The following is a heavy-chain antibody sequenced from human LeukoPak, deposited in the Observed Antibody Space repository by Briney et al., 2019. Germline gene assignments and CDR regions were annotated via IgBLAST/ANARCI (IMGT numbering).Heavy chain of an antibody. D-gene: IGHD1-1*01. J-gene: IGHJ4*02. CDR1: GFIFSSYA. CDR2: ISGSGGST. CDR3: ARSPGIWNEYGRLEY. V-gene: IGHV3-23*01. Sequence: PGGSLRLSCAASGFIFSSYAMSWVRQAPGKGLEWVSTISGSGGSTYYADTVKGRFTISRDNSKNTVYLQMNSLRAEDTAVYYCARSPGIWNEYGRLEYWGQGALVTVSS.